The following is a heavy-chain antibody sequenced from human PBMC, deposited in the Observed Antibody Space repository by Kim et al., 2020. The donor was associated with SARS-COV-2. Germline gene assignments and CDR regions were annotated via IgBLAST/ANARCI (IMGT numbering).Heavy chain of an antibody. Sequence: ADSVKGRFTISRDNSKNTLYLQMNSLRAEDTAVYYCAKAWGEQWLDYFDYWGQGTLVTVSS. J-gene: IGHJ4*02. D-gene: IGHD6-19*01. V-gene: IGHV3-23*01. CDR3: AKAWGEQWLDYFDY.